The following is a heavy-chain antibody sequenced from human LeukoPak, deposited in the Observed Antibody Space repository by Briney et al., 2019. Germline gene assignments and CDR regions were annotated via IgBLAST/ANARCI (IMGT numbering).Heavy chain of an antibody. J-gene: IGHJ3*02. Sequence: PSETLSLTCTVSGVSISSSSYYWGWIRQPPGKGLEWIGSIYYSGSTYYNPSLKSRVTISVDTSKNQFSLKLSSVTAADTAVYYCARPTDSSGDAFDIWGQGTMVTVSS. CDR1: GVSISSSSYY. V-gene: IGHV4-39*01. CDR2: IYYSGST. D-gene: IGHD3-22*01. CDR3: ARPTDSSGDAFDI.